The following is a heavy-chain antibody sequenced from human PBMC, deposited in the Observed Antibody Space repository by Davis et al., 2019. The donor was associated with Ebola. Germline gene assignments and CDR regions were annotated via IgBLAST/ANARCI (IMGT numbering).Heavy chain of an antibody. CDR1: GFNFSHYA. D-gene: IGHD2-15*01. CDR3: VKGGWDNVMVVAAIPLFDY. V-gene: IGHV3-23*01. Sequence: GESLKISCAVSGFNFSHYAMSWVRQAPGKGLEWVACISGSGKTTYYADSVKGRFTFSRDDSKNTLFLQMNSLRADDTAVYYCVKGGWDNVMVVAAIPLFDYWGQGALVTVSS. J-gene: IGHJ4*02. CDR2: ISGSGKTT.